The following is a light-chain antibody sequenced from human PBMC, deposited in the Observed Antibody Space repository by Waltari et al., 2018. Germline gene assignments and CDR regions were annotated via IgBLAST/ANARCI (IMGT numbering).Light chain of an antibody. Sequence: DIQMTQSPSSVSAFVGDRVTITCRASQSISNWLAWYQQKPGKAPKLLIYGASDLHSGVASSFSGSGAATDFTLTISSLQAEDFATYYCQQVNSFPATFGGGTK. CDR1: QSISNW. J-gene: IGKJ4*01. CDR3: QQVNSFPAT. CDR2: GAS. V-gene: IGKV1-12*01.